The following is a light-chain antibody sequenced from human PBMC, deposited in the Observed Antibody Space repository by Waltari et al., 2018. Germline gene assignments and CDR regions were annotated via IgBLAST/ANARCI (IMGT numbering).Light chain of an antibody. V-gene: IGKV1-5*03. CDR1: PSISGG. J-gene: IGKJ1*01. CDR2: KAS. CDR3: QQYKSPTWT. Sequence: DIQMTQSPSTLSAFVGDRVTITSRASPSISGGLAWDQQKPGKAPNLLIFKASTLESGVPSRFSGSGSGTEFTLTINSLQPDDFATYYCQQYKSPTWTFGQGTKVEIK.